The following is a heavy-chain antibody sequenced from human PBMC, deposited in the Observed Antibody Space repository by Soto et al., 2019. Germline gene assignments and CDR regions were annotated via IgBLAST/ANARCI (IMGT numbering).Heavy chain of an antibody. CDR1: GGSISSSNW. J-gene: IGHJ6*02. D-gene: IGHD2-2*01. CDR2: IYHSGST. V-gene: IGHV4-4*02. Sequence: SETLSLTCAVSGGSISSSNWWSWVRQPPGKGLEWIGEIYHSGSTNYNPSLKSRVTISVDKSKNQFSLKLSSVTAADTAVYYCARVLGVVATDYYGMDVWGQGTTVTVSS. CDR3: ARVLGVVATDYYGMDV.